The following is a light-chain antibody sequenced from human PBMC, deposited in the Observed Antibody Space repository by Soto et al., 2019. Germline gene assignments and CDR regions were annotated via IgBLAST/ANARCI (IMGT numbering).Light chain of an antibody. CDR1: SSDVGGYNY. J-gene: IGLJ3*02. Sequence: QSVLTQPASVSGSPGQSITIFCTGTSSDVGGYNYVSWYQQRPGKPPKLMICDVTNRPSGVSNRFSGSKSGSTASLTISGLQAEDEGDYYCSSYTNRNTVVFGGGTQLTVL. V-gene: IGLV2-14*03. CDR2: DVT. CDR3: SSYTNRNTVV.